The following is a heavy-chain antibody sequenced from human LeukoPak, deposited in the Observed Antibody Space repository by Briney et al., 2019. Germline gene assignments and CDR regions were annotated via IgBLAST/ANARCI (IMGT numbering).Heavy chain of an antibody. D-gene: IGHD3-10*01. J-gene: IGHJ6*04. V-gene: IGHV4-34*01. CDR2: INHSGST. CDR3: ARGFTMVRGVIITRFGYYYYGMDV. CDR1: GGSFSGYY. Sequence: SETLSLTCAVYGGSFSGYYWSWIRQPPGKGLEWIGEINHSGSTNYNPSLKSRVTIPVDTSKNQFSLKLSSVTAADTAVYYCARGFTMVRGVIITRFGYYYYGMDVWGKGTTVTVSS.